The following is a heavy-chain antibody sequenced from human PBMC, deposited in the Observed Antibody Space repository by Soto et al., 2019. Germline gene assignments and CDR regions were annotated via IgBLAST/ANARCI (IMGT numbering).Heavy chain of an antibody. CDR3: ARLGYSSSWRLVPHGYFDL. CDR2: IYYSGST. V-gene: IGHV4-59*01. J-gene: IGHJ2*01. CDR1: GGSISSYY. D-gene: IGHD6-13*01. Sequence: SETLSLTCSVSGGSISSYYWSWIRQPPGKGLEWIGYIYYSGSTNYNPSLKSRVTISVDTSKNQFSLKLSSVTAADTAVYYCARLGYSSSWRLVPHGYFDLWGRGTLVTVSS.